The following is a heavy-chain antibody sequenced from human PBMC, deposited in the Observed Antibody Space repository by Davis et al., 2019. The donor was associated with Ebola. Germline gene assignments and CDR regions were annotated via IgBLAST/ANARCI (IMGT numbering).Heavy chain of an antibody. D-gene: IGHD4-11*01. Sequence: PSETLSLTCAVYGGSFSGYYWSWFRQPPGKGLEWIGEINHSGSTNYNPSLKSRVTISVDTSKNQFSLKLSSVTAADTAVYYCARDLRGTTVNSYYYYYGMDVWGQGTTVTVSS. CDR2: INHSGST. J-gene: IGHJ6*02. CDR3: ARDLRGTTVNSYYYYYGMDV. CDR1: GGSFSGYY. V-gene: IGHV4-34*01.